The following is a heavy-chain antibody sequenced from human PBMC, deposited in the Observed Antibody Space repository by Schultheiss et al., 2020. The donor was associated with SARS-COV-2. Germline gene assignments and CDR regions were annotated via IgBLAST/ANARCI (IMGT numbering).Heavy chain of an antibody. CDR1: GFTFSSYA. CDR3: ARGRLAVSGLDY. J-gene: IGHJ4*02. V-gene: IGHV3-30*01. D-gene: IGHD6-19*01. Sequence: GGSLRLSCAASGFTFSSYAMHWVRQAPGQGLEWVASTFSDGSNKYYGDSVKGRFTISRDNSKNTLNLQMNSLTVEDTAVYYCARGRLAVSGLDYWGQGTLVTVSS. CDR2: TFSDGSNK.